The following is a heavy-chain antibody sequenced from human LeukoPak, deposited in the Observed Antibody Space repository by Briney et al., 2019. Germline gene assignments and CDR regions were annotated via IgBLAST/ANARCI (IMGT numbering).Heavy chain of an antibody. CDR2: INHSGST. CDR3: ARGRAGVQPFDY. CDR1: GGSFSGYY. D-gene: IGHD1-1*01. J-gene: IGHJ4*02. V-gene: IGHV4-34*01. Sequence: SETLSLTCAVYGGSFSGYYWSWLRQPPGKGLEWIGEINHSGSTNYNPSLKSRVTISVDTSKNQFSLKLTSVTAADTAAYYCARGRAGVQPFDYWGQGTLVTVSS.